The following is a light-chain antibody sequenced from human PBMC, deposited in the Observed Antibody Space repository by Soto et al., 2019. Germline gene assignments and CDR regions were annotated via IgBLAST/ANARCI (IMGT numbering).Light chain of an antibody. CDR1: QGIRND. CDR3: LQDYNYTPT. Sequence: ALQMTQSPSSLSASVGDRVTITCRASQGIRNDLGWYQQKPGKAPKLLIYAASSLETGVPSRFSGSGSGTDFTLTISSLQPEDFATYSCLQDYNYTPTFGQGTKLEIK. V-gene: IGKV1-6*01. J-gene: IGKJ2*01. CDR2: AAS.